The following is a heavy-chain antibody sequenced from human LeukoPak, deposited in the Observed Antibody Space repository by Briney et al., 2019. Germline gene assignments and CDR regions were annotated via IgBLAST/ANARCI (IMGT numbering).Heavy chain of an antibody. CDR1: GYTFTGYY. CDR2: INPNSGGT. D-gene: IGHD3-22*01. Sequence: GASVKVSCKASGYTFTGYYMHWVRQAPGQGLEWMGWINPNSGGTNYAQKFQGRVTMTRDTSISTAYMELSRLRSDDTAVYYCARGYYYDSSGYYRLGYWGQGTLVTVSS. J-gene: IGHJ4*02. V-gene: IGHV1-2*02. CDR3: ARGYYYDSSGYYRLGY.